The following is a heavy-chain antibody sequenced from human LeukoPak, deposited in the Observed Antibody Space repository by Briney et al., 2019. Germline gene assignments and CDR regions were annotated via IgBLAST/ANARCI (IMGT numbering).Heavy chain of an antibody. CDR2: IGTAGDT. J-gene: IGHJ4*02. D-gene: IGHD6-13*01. Sequence: GGSLRLSCAASGFTFSSYDMHWVRQATGKGLEWISAIGTAGDTYYPGSVKGRFTISRENAKNSLYLQMNSLRAGDTAVYYCARAPRGGSSWYGQSVYYFDHWGQGTLVTVSS. CDR3: ARAPRGGSSWYGQSVYYFDH. V-gene: IGHV3-13*01. CDR1: GFTFSSYD.